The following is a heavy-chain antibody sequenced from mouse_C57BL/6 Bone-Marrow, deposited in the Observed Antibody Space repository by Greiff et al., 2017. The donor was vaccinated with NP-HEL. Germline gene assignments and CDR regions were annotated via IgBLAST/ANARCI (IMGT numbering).Heavy chain of an antibody. CDR2: ISNGGGST. CDR3: ARHGGYDGHCGEFDY. V-gene: IGHV5-12*01. Sequence: DVMLVESGGGLVQPGGSLKLSCAASGFTFSDYYMYWVRQTPEKRLEWVAYISNGGGSTYYPDTVQGRFTISRANAKNTLYLQMSRLKSEDTAMYYWARHGGYDGHCGEFDYWGQGTTLTVSS. CDR1: GFTFSDYY. J-gene: IGHJ2*01. D-gene: IGHD2-3*01.